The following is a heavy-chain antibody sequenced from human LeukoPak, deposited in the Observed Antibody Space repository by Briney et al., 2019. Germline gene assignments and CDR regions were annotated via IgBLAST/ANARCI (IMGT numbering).Heavy chain of an antibody. D-gene: IGHD1-1*01. Sequence: GGSLRLSCAASGFTFSSYSMNWVRQAPGKGLEWVSYISSSSSTIYYADSVKGRFTISRDNAKNSLYLQMNSLRDEDTAVYYCARSGTPFYKYYFDYWGQGTLVTVSS. CDR2: ISSSSSTI. CDR1: GFTFSSYS. CDR3: ARSGTPFYKYYFDY. J-gene: IGHJ4*02. V-gene: IGHV3-48*02.